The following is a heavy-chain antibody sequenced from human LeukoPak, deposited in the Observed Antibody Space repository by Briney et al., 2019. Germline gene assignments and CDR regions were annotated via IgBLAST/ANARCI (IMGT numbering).Heavy chain of an antibody. J-gene: IGHJ4*02. D-gene: IGHD5-12*01. V-gene: IGHV3-7*03. CDR2: IKQDGSDT. Sequence: GGSLRLSCAVSGFTFSSYWMTWVRQAPGKGLEWVANIKQDGSDTYSVDSVKGRFTISRDNAKNSLYLEMNSLRVEDTAVYYCATSGYSGYGIDYWGQGTLVTVSS. CDR3: ATSGYSGYGIDY. CDR1: GFTFSSYW.